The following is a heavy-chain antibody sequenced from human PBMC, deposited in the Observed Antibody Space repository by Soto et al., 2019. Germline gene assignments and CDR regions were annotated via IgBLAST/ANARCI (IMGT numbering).Heavy chain of an antibody. V-gene: IGHV3-48*04. Sequence: EVQLVESGGGLVQPGGSLRLSCTASGFTFSDHSMNWVRHAPGKGLEWLSYINGISNSIHYADSVKGRFAMSRDNAKKSLFLQTNSLKIEEIGVCYCARGRPTTSPVDLWGQGTVVTVSS. CDR3: ARGRPTTSPVDL. D-gene: IGHD5-12*01. CDR2: INGISNSI. CDR1: GFTFSDHS. J-gene: IGHJ4*03.